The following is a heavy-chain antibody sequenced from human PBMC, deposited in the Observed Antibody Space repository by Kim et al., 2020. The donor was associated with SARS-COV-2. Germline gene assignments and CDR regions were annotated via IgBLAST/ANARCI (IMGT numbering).Heavy chain of an antibody. CDR1: GFSLSTSGMC. J-gene: IGHJ6*03. V-gene: IGHV2-70*11. Sequence: SGPTLVNPTQTLTLTCTFSGFSLSTSGMCVSWIRQPPGKALEWLARIDWDDDKYYSTSLKTRLTISKDTSKNQVVLTMTNMDPVDTATYYCARTTDVHYHYYMDVWGKGTTVTVSS. CDR2: IDWDDDK. CDR3: ARTTDVHYHYYMDV.